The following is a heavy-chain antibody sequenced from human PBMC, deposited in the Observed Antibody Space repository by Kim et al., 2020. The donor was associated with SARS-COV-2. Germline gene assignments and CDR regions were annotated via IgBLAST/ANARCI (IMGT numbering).Heavy chain of an antibody. CDR2: VNAANDET. V-gene: IGHV1-3*01. Sequence: ASVKVSCKASGYTFKSSPIHWVRQAPGQRLEWMGWVNAANDETKYSQKFQGRVTITRDTSANTAYMDLRSLTFEDTAIYYCARDMNPTVYDYWGQGTLVTVSS. D-gene: IGHD4-4*01. J-gene: IGHJ4*02. CDR1: GYTFKSSP. CDR3: ARDMNPTVYDY.